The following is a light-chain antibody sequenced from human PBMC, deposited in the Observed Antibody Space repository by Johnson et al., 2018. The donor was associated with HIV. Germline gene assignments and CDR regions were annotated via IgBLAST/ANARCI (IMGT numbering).Light chain of an antibody. J-gene: IGLJ1*01. V-gene: IGLV1-51*01. CDR1: SSNIGNNY. CDR3: GTWDSSLSVP. Sequence: QSLLTQPPSVSAAPGQKVTISCSGSSSNIGNNYVSWYQQLPGTAPKLLIYDNNKRPSGIPDRFSGSKSGTSATLGITGLQTGDEADYYCGTWDSSLSVPFGTGTKVTVL. CDR2: DNN.